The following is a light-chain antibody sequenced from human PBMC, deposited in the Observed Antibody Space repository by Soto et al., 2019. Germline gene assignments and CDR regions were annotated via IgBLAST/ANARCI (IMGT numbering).Light chain of an antibody. V-gene: IGKV3-15*01. CDR2: GAS. Sequence: EIVMTQSPATLSVSPWERVTLSCRASQSLTRNLAWYQHKPGQSPRLLIYGASARATGIPDRFSGSGSGTDFSLSITRLEPEDFAVYYCQQYETSLGLTFGQGTKVDIK. J-gene: IGKJ1*01. CDR3: QQYETSLGLT. CDR1: QSLTRN.